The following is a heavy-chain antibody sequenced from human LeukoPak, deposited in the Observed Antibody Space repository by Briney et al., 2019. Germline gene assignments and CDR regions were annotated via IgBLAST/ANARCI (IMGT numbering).Heavy chain of an antibody. CDR3: ARDPWGSYSSSDPFDY. CDR2: ISAYNGNT. J-gene: IGHJ4*02. CDR1: GYTFTSYG. D-gene: IGHD6-6*01. Sequence: ASVKVSCKASGYTFTSYGISWVRQAPGQGLEWMGWISAYNGNTNYAQKLQGRVTMTTDTSTSTAYMELRSPRSDDTAVYYCARDPWGSYSSSDPFDYWGQGTLVTVSS. V-gene: IGHV1-18*01.